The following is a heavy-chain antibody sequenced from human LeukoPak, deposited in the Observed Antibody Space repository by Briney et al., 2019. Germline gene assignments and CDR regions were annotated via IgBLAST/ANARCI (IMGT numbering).Heavy chain of an antibody. CDR1: GGSISSGSYY. CDR3: ARLHGYYGSGSFPT. Sequence: SETLSLTCTVSGGSISSGSYYWSWIRQPAGKGLKWIGRIYASGSTNYNPSLKSRVTIYVDTSKNQFSLKLSSVTAADTAVYYCARLHGYYGSGSFPTWGQGTLVTVSS. V-gene: IGHV4-61*02. D-gene: IGHD3-10*01. CDR2: IYASGST. J-gene: IGHJ5*02.